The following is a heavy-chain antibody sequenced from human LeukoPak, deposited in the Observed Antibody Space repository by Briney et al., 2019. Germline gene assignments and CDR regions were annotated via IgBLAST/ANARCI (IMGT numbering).Heavy chain of an antibody. V-gene: IGHV4-61*02. D-gene: IGHD3-9*01. CDR2: IYTSGST. J-gene: IGHJ3*02. CDR1: GGSISSGSYY. CDR3: ARDAVFWHAFDI. Sequence: PSETLSLTCTVSGGSISSGSYYWSWIRQPAGKGLEWIGRIYTSGSTNYNPSLKSRVTISVDTSKNQFSLKLSSVTAADTAVYYCARDAVFWHAFDIWGQGTMVTVSS.